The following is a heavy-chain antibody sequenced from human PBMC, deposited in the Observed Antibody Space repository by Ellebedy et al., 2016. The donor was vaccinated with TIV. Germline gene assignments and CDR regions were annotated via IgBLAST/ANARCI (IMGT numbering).Heavy chain of an antibody. V-gene: IGHV4-34*01. CDR2: INHSGST. D-gene: IGHD3-10*01. J-gene: IGHJ1*01. CDR3: ARGSGSYFVQH. Sequence: MPGGSLRLSCAVYGGSFSGYYWSWIRQPPGKGLEWIGEINHSGSTNYNPSLKSRVTISVDTSKNQFSLKLSSVTAADTAVYYCARGSGSYFVQHWGQGTLVTVSA. CDR1: GGSFSGYY.